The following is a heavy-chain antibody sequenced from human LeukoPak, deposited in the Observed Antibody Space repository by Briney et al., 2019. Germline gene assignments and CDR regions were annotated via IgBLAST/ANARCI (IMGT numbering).Heavy chain of an antibody. CDR1: GVSISTSTYY. J-gene: IGHJ4*02. Sequence: RSETLSLTCTVSGVSISTSTYYWAWIRQPPGKGLEWIGSMFYRGSTYYNASLKSRVTISVDTSKNQFSLNLSSVTASDTAIFYCARQGGWGGAASLIEYWGQGTLVTVSS. CDR2: MFYRGST. CDR3: ARQGGWGGAASLIEY. V-gene: IGHV4-39*01. D-gene: IGHD1-26*01.